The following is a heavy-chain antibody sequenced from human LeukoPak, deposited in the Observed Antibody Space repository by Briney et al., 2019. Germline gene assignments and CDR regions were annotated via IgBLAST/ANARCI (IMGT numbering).Heavy chain of an antibody. V-gene: IGHV1-2*02. CDR1: GYTFTGHD. Sequence: ASVKVSCKASGYTFTGHDIHWVRQAPGQGLEWMGWINPYSGATYYMENFQGRVTMTRDTSTSTAYLELSRLKSDDTAVYYCTLLNHWGQGTLVTVSS. D-gene: IGHD2-21*01. CDR2: INPYSGAT. CDR3: TLLNH. J-gene: IGHJ5*02.